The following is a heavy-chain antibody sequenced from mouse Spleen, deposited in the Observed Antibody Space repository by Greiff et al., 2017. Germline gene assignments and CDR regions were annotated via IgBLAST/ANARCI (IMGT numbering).Heavy chain of an antibody. V-gene: IGHV1-69*01. CDR1: GYTFTSYW. CDR3: ARGAYDGSFAY. J-gene: IGHJ3*01. D-gene: IGHD2-3*01. CDR2: IDPSDSYT. Sequence: QVQLKQPGAELVMPGASVKLSCKASGYTFTSYWMHWVKQRPGQGLEWIGEIDPSDSYTNYNQKFKGKATLTVDKSSSTAYMQLSSLTSEDSAVYYCARGAYDGSFAYWGQGTLVTVSA.